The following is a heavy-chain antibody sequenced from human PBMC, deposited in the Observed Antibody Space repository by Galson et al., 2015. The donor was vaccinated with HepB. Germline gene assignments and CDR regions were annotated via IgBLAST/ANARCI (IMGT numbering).Heavy chain of an antibody. CDR3: ARRVSGNFDF. D-gene: IGHD5-12*01. J-gene: IGHJ4*02. CDR1: GFTFSPYT. Sequence: SLGLSCAASGFTFSPYTMTWVRQAPGKGLEWVSAILSGGNTYYADSVKGRFTISRDNSKNTLDLQMNSLRAEDTAVYFCARRVSGNFDFWGRGTLVTVSS. V-gene: IGHV3-23*01. CDR2: ILSGGNT.